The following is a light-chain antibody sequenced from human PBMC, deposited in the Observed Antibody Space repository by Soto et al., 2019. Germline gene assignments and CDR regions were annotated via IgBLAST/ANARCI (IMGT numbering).Light chain of an antibody. CDR1: QSFRGL. V-gene: IGKV3-11*01. J-gene: IGKJ5*01. CDR3: QQRHMWPIT. CDR2: DAY. Sequence: EVVLTQSPVTLSLSPGERATLSCRASQSFRGLLAWYQQKPGQAPRLLIYDAYNRATGIPPRFSGSGSGTDFTLTISSLEPEASAVYSCQQRHMWPITFGQGTRLEIK.